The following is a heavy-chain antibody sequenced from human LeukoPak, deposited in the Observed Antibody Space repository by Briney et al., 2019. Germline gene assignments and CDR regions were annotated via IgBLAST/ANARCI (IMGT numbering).Heavy chain of an antibody. D-gene: IGHD3-10*01. CDR2: IYYSGST. Sequence: SGTLSLTCTVSGGSISSYYWSWIRQPPGKGLEWIGYIYYSGSTNYNPSLKSRVTISVDTSKNQFSLKLSSVTAADTAVYYCARAPLLYGSGKGAFDIWGQGTMVTVSS. CDR3: ARAPLLYGSGKGAFDI. J-gene: IGHJ3*02. V-gene: IGHV4-59*01. CDR1: GGSISSYY.